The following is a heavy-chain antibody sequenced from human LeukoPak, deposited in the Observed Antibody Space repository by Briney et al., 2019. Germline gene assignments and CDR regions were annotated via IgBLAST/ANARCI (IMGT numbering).Heavy chain of an antibody. D-gene: IGHD6-13*01. CDR2: INPKNAAT. CDR3: ARTLYIAAAPGGLDY. CDR1: GYTFTGHY. Sequence: GASVKVSCKASGYTFTGHYMRWVRQAPGQGLEWMGWINPKNAATNYAQKFQGRVTMTRDTSSGTVYMELSSLSSDDTAVYYCARTLYIAAAPGGLDYWGQGTLVTVSS. J-gene: IGHJ4*02. V-gene: IGHV1-2*02.